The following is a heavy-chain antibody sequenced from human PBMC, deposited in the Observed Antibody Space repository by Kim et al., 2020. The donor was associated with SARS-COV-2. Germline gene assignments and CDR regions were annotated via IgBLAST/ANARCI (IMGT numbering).Heavy chain of an antibody. Sequence: TNYTPSLKSRVTISEDASKSEFSLRLSSATPADTAVYYCARGLGGSAWLDFWGQGTLVTVSS. V-gene: IGHV4-59*03. CDR2: T. CDR3: ARGLGGSAWLDF. D-gene: IGHD6-19*01. J-gene: IGHJ4*02.